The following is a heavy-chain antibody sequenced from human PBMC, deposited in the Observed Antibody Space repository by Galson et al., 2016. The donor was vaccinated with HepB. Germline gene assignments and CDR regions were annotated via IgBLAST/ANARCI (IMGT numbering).Heavy chain of an antibody. CDR3: ARDTVRGYDYGGPVDY. V-gene: IGHV3-30*03. CDR2: ISFDGSYK. D-gene: IGHD5-18*01. CDR1: GFTFSTYG. Sequence: SLRLSCAASGFTFSTYGMDWVRQAPGKGLEWVAVISFDGSYKYYADSVKGRFTISRDNSMNTLYLQMNSLRAEDTAVYYCARDTVRGYDYGGPVDYWGQGTLVTVSS. J-gene: IGHJ4*02.